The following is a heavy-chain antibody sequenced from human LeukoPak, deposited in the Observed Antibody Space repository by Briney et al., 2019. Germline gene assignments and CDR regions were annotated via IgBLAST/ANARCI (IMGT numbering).Heavy chain of an antibody. V-gene: IGHV3-53*01. Sequence: PGGSRRLSCAASGFTVSSKYMSWVRQTPGKGLQWVALIYSSGDAYTPDSVKGRFTISRDDSENTLYLQMDSLRAEDTAVYYCATGYYFGSGSYGYLDYWGQGTLVTVSS. CDR2: IYSSGDA. CDR3: ATGYYFGSGSYGYLDY. J-gene: IGHJ4*02. CDR1: GFTVSSKY. D-gene: IGHD3-10*01.